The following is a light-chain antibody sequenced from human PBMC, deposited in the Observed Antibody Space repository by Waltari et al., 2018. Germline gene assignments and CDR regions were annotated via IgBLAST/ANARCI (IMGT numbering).Light chain of an antibody. Sequence: QSVLTQSPSASGTSGQRVTISCSGSSSNIGRDIVNWYRHLPGTAPKLLIYNNKQRPSGVPDRCSGSKSGTSASLAISGLQSEDEADYYCAAWDDSLNGVVFGGGTKLSVL. V-gene: IGLV1-44*01. CDR2: NNK. J-gene: IGLJ2*01. CDR1: SSNIGRDI. CDR3: AAWDDSLNGVV.